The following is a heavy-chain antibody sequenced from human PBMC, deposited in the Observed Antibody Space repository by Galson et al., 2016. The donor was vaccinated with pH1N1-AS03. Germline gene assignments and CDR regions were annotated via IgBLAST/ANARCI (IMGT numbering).Heavy chain of an antibody. J-gene: IGHJ6*02. CDR2: INPENGVT. V-gene: IGHV1-2*04. D-gene: IGHD1-26*01. Sequence: SVKVSCKASGYIFTDFYVHWVRQAPGQGLEWMGWINPENGVTNYAQKFQAWGTLTGDTSISTAYMELHGLKSDDTAVYYCARDPRGPCSSATCATTYYFGMDVWGQGTTVIVSS. CDR1: GYIFTDFY. CDR3: ARDPRGPCSSATCATTYYFGMDV.